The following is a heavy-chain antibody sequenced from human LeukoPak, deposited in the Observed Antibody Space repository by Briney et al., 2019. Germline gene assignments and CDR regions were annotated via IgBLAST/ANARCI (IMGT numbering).Heavy chain of an antibody. CDR1: GYSISSGYY. J-gene: IGHJ4*02. V-gene: IGHV4-38-2*02. CDR3: ASDWVVTIFGVTRGYFDY. D-gene: IGHD3-3*01. CDR2: IYHSGST. Sequence: PSETLSLTCTVSGYSISSGYYWGWIRQPPGKGLEWIGSIYHSGSTYYNPSLKSRVTISVDTSKNQFSLKLSSVTAADTAVYYCASDWVVTIFGVTRGYFDYWGQGTLVTVSS.